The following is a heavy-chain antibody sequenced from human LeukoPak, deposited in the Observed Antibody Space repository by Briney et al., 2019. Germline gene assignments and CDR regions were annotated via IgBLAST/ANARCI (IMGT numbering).Heavy chain of an antibody. CDR1: GFTFSSYA. J-gene: IGHJ3*02. Sequence: GGSLRLSCAASGFTFSSYAMSWVRQAPGKGPEWVSAISGSGGSTYYADSVKGRFTFSRDNSKTTPYLQTTSPRAEDTAVYYCAKELPLMIPGAFDIWGQGTMVTVSS. CDR3: AKELPLMIPGAFDI. CDR2: ISGSGGST. D-gene: IGHD2-8*01. V-gene: IGHV3-23*01.